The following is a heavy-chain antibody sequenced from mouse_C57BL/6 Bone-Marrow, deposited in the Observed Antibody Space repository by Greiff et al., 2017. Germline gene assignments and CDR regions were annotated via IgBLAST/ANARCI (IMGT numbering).Heavy chain of an antibody. CDR3: ASYYYGSSG. D-gene: IGHD1-1*01. CDR2: ISSGGSYT. J-gene: IGHJ3*01. V-gene: IGHV5-6*01. Sequence: EVQLVESGGDLVKPGGSLKLSCAASGFTFSSYGMSWVRQTPDKRLEWVATISSGGSYTYYPDSVKGRFTISRDNAKKTLYLQMSSLKSEDTAMYCCASYYYGSSGWGQGTLVTVSA. CDR1: GFTFSSYG.